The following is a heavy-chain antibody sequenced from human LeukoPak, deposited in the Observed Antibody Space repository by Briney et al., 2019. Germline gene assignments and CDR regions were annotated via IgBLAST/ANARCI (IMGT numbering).Heavy chain of an antibody. J-gene: IGHJ6*02. V-gene: IGHV1-69*04. CDR2: IIPILGIA. D-gene: IGHD3-9*01. CDR3: ARERGGYYDILTGPPDV. Sequence: SVTVSCEASGGTFSSYAISWVRQAPGQGLEWMGRIIPILGIANYAQKFQGRVTITADKSTSTAYMELSSLRSEDTAVYYCARERGGYYDILTGPPDVWGQGTTVTVSS. CDR1: GGTFSSYA.